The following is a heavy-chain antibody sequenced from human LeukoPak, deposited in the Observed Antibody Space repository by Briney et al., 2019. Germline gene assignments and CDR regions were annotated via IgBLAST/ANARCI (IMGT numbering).Heavy chain of an antibody. V-gene: IGHV4-59*01. J-gene: IGHJ4*02. CDR1: GGSISSYY. CDR2: IYYSGST. CDR3: ARGKLERGDPYYFDY. D-gene: IGHD1-1*01. Sequence: PSETLSLTCTVSGGSISSYYWSWIRQPPGKGLEWIGYIYYSGSTNYNPSLKSRVTISVDTSKNQFSLKLSSVTAADTAVYYCARGKLERGDPYYFDYWGQGTLVTVSS.